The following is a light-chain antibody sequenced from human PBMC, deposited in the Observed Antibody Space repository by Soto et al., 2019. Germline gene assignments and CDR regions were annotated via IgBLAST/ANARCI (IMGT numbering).Light chain of an antibody. CDR2: GAS. J-gene: IGKJ2*01. CDR3: QQYTNWPPFT. CDR1: QSVSSN. V-gene: IGKV3-15*01. Sequence: EIVMTQSPATLSVSPGDRATLSCRASQSVSSNLAWYLQKPGQAPRLLIYGASTRATRIPARFSGSGSGTEFPLTIGSVKSEDFAVYFWQQYTNWPPFTFVQGTKLEIK.